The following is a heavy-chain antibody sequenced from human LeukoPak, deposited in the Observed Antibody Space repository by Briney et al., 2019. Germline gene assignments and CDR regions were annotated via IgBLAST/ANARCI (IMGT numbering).Heavy chain of an antibody. V-gene: IGHV3-7*01. Sequence: GGSLRLSCAASGFTFSSYWMSWVRQAPGKGLEWVANIKQDGSEKYYVDSVKGRFTISRDNAKNSLYLQMNSLRAEDTAVYYCARVYYDFWSGPYMDVWGKGTTVTVSS. CDR3: ARVYYDFWSGPYMDV. CDR1: GFTFSSYW. J-gene: IGHJ6*03. CDR2: IKQDGSEK. D-gene: IGHD3-3*01.